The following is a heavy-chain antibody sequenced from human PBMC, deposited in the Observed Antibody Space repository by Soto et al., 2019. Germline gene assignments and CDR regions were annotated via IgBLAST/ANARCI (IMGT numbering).Heavy chain of an antibody. Sequence: PSETLSLTCTFSGGSISSYYWSWIRQPPGKGLEWIGYIYYSGSTNYNPSLKSRVTISVDTSKNQFSLKLSSVTAADTAVYYCARDRSGGSYYGDFDYWGQGTLVTVSS. V-gene: IGHV4-59*01. J-gene: IGHJ4*02. CDR3: ARDRSGGSYYGDFDY. CDR1: GGSISSYY. CDR2: IYYSGST. D-gene: IGHD1-26*01.